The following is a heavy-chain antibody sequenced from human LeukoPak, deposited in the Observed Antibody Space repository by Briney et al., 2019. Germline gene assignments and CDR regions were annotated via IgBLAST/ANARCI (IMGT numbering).Heavy chain of an antibody. J-gene: IGHJ4*02. Sequence: GGSLRLSCAASGFTFSSYAMSWVRQAPGKGLEWVSTISHSGTTTYYADSVKGRFTISRDNSKNTLYLQMTSLRADDTAVYYCARNHRDIVATITYFDYWGQGTLVTVSS. V-gene: IGHV3-23*01. D-gene: IGHD5-12*01. CDR3: ARNHRDIVATITYFDY. CDR2: ISHSGTTT. CDR1: GFTFSSYA.